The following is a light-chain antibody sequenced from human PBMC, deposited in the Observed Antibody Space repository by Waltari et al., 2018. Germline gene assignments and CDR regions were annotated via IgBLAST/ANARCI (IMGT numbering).Light chain of an antibody. J-gene: IGKJ2*01. CDR3: QQRSNWTPHT. CDR1: QSVGSY. CDR2: DAP. V-gene: IGKV3-11*01. Sequence: EIVLTQSPDTLSLSPGDTATLPCRASQSVGSYLAWYQQKPGQPPRLLIYDAPNRATGVPDRFRGSGSGTDFTLTISSLEAEDFAVYFCQQRSNWTPHTFGQGARLDIK.